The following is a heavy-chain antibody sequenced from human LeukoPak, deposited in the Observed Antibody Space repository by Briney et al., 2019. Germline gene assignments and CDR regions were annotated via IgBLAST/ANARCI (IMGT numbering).Heavy chain of an antibody. J-gene: IGHJ4*02. CDR3: ARSGAWYYDSSGYYYDY. V-gene: IGHV3-7*01. Sequence: QTGGSLRLSCAASGFTFSSYSMNWVRQAPGKGLEWVANIKQDGSEKYYVDSVKGRFTISRDNAKNSLYLQMNSLRAEDTAVYYCARSGAWYYDSSGYYYDYWGQGTLVTVSS. D-gene: IGHD3-22*01. CDR2: IKQDGSEK. CDR1: GFTFSSYS.